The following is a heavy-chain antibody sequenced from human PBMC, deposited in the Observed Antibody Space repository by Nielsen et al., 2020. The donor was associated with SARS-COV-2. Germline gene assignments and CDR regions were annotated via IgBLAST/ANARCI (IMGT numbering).Heavy chain of an antibody. Sequence: GESLKISCAASGFTFSSYAMHWVRQAPGKGLEWVAVISYDGSNKYYADSVKGRFTISRDNSKNTLYLQMNSLRAEDTAVYYCARDPYSSSWYNYYYYGMDVWGQGTTVTVSS. D-gene: IGHD6-13*01. CDR2: ISYDGSNK. V-gene: IGHV3-30*04. J-gene: IGHJ6*02. CDR3: ARDPYSSSWYNYYYYGMDV. CDR1: GFTFSSYA.